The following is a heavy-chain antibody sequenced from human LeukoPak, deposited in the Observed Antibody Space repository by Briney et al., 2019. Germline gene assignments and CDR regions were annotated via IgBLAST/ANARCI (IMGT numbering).Heavy chain of an antibody. CDR3: ARAPRRIAAAGMRNFDY. Sequence: ASVKVSCKASGYTFTSYGISWVRQAPGQGLEWMGRISAYNGNTNYAQKLQGRVTMTTDTSTSTAYMELRSLRSDDTAVYYCARAPRRIAAAGMRNFDYWGQGTLVTVSS. J-gene: IGHJ4*02. V-gene: IGHV1-18*01. CDR2: ISAYNGNT. D-gene: IGHD6-13*01. CDR1: GYTFTSYG.